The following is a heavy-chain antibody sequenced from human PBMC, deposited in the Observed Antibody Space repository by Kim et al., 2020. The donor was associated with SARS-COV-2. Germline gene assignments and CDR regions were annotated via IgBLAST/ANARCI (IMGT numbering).Heavy chain of an antibody. D-gene: IGHD3-22*01. CDR2: INHSGST. Sequence: SETLSLTCAVYGGSFSGYYWSWIRQPPGKGLEWIGEINHSGSTNYNPSLKSRVTISVDTSKNQFSLKLSSVTAADTAVYYCASTLKPTTYYYDSSGYGY. J-gene: IGHJ4*03. V-gene: IGHV4-34*01. CDR3: ASTLKPTTYYYDSSGYGY. CDR1: GGSFSGYY.